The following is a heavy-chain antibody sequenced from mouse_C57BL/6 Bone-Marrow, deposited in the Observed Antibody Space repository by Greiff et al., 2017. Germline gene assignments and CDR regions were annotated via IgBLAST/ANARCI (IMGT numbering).Heavy chain of an antibody. CDR3: ARSLGTSY. V-gene: IGHV1-59*01. J-gene: IGHJ2*01. D-gene: IGHD3-1*01. CDR2: IDPSDSYT. CDR1: GYTFTSYW. Sequence: QVQLQQPGAELVRPGTSVKLSCKASGYTFTSYWMHWVKQRPGQGLEWIGVIDPSDSYTNYNQKFKGKATWTVDTSSSTAYMQLSSLTSEDSAVYYCARSLGTSYWGQGTTLTVSS.